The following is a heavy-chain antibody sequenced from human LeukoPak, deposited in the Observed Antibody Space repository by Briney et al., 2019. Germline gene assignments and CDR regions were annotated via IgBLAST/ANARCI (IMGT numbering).Heavy chain of an antibody. CDR3: ARDSTLLS. V-gene: IGHV3-23*01. J-gene: IGHJ4*02. CDR2: FSASDGST. D-gene: IGHD2-15*01. CDR1: GFTFSSYG. Sequence: GGSLRLSCAASGFTFSSYGMSWVRQAPGKGLEWVSTFSASDGSTYYTDSVKGRFTISRDNSKNTLYLQMNSLRGDDTALYYCARDSTLLSWGQGTLVTVSS.